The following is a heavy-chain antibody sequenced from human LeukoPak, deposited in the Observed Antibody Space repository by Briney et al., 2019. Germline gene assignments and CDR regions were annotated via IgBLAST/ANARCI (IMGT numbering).Heavy chain of an antibody. J-gene: IGHJ4*02. CDR3: ARGRLARSPYFDY. CDR1: GASISSSTDY. CDR2: IYYSGST. D-gene: IGHD6-19*01. V-gene: IGHV4-39*07. Sequence: PSETLSLTCTVSGASISSSTDYWGWVRQPPGTGLEWVANIYYSGSTYYNPSLKSRVTISVDTSKNQFSLNLSSVTAADTAVYYCARGRLARSPYFDYWDQGTLVTVSS.